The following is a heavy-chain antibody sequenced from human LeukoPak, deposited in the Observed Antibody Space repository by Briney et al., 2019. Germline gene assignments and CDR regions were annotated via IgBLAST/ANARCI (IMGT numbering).Heavy chain of an antibody. Sequence: GGSLRLSCAASGFTFGSYAMTWVRQGPGKGLEWVSTISGSGASTNYADSVKGRFTISRDDSKNTVYLQMNNLRAEDTAVYYCAKGGSYGDYVRVYDASDIWGQGTMVTVSS. J-gene: IGHJ3*02. D-gene: IGHD4-17*01. CDR2: ISGSGAST. CDR1: GFTFGSYA. V-gene: IGHV3-23*01. CDR3: AKGGSYGDYVRVYDASDI.